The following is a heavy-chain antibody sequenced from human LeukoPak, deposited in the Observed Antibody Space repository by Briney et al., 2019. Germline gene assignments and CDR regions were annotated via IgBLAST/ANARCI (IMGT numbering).Heavy chain of an antibody. Sequence: SETLSLTCTVSGGSIRSYYWSWIRQPPGKGLEWIGYIYYSGSTNYNPSLKSRVTISVDTSKNQFSLKLSSVTAADTAVYYCARLGAIFGVIDYWGQGTLVTVSP. CDR1: GGSIRSYY. D-gene: IGHD3-3*01. CDR2: IYYSGST. CDR3: ARLGAIFGVIDY. V-gene: IGHV4-59*01. J-gene: IGHJ4*02.